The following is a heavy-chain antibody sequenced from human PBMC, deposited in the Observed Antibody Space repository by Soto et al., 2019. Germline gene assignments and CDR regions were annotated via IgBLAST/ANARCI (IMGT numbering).Heavy chain of an antibody. Sequence: QVQLVQSGAEVKKPGSSVKVSCKASGGTFSSSAISWVRQAPGQGLEWMGAIIPVFGTAHYAQKFQGRVTITADKPTRTAYMALSRLRSEDTAVYYCARERTERGKDVWGQGTTVTVSS. J-gene: IGHJ6*02. CDR2: IIPVFGTA. CDR3: ARERTERGKDV. CDR1: GGTFSSSA. V-gene: IGHV1-69*06.